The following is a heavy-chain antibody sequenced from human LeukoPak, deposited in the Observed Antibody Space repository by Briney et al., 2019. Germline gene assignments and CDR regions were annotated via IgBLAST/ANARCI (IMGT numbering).Heavy chain of an antibody. CDR1: GYTFTSYD. D-gene: IGHD3-9*01. Sequence: ASVNVFYKASGYTFTSYDINWVRQASGQGLEWMGWMNPNSGNTGYAQKFQGRVTMTRNTSISTAYMELSSLRSEDTAVYYCARARNEGYDILTGLYYYYYYMDVWGKGTTVTVSS. J-gene: IGHJ6*03. V-gene: IGHV1-8*01. CDR2: MNPNSGNT. CDR3: ARARNEGYDILTGLYYYYYYMDV.